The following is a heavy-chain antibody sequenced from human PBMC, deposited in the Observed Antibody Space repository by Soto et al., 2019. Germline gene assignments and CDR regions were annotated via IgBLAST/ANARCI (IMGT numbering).Heavy chain of an antibody. CDR2: IYHSGST. CDR1: GGSIRSGVYS. V-gene: IGHV4-30-2*01. J-gene: IGHJ5*02. Sequence: QLQLQESGSGLVKPSQTLSLTCAVYGGSIRSGVYSWSWIRQPPGQGLEWIGYIYHSGSTYYNPSFKSRVTISVDRSKNKFSLKLSSVTAADTAVYYWARVPSPWGQGTLVTVSS. CDR3: ARVPSP.